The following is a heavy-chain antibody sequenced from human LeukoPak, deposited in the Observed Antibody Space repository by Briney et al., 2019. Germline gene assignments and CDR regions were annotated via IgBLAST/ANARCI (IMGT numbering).Heavy chain of an antibody. CDR2: IYSGGST. D-gene: IGHD3-10*01. J-gene: IGHJ6*02. CDR1: GFTVSSNY. Sequence: GGSLRLSCAASGFTVSSNYMSWVRQAPGKGLEWVSVIYSGGSTYYADSVRGRFTISRDNSKNTLYLQMNSLRAEDTAVYYCAKLRYGSLDVWGQGTTVTVSS. V-gene: IGHV3-53*01. CDR3: AKLRYGSLDV.